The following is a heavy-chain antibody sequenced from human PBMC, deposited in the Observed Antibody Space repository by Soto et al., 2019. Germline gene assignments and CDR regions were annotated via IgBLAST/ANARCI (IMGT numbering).Heavy chain of an antibody. CDR2: IYHSGST. CDR1: GCSISSGGYS. Sequence: SETLSLTCAVSGCSISSGGYSWSWIRQPPGKGLEWIGYIYHSGSTYYNPSLKSRVTITADESTSTAYMELSSLRSEDTAVYYCARDGYSGSYDPQPWGQGTLVTVSS. D-gene: IGHD1-26*01. V-gene: IGHV4-30-2*01. J-gene: IGHJ4*02. CDR3: ARDGYSGSYDPQP.